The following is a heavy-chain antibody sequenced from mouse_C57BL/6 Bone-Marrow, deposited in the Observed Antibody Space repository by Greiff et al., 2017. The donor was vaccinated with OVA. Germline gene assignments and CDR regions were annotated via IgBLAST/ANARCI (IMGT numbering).Heavy chain of an antibody. V-gene: IGHV1-4*01. CDR1: GYTFTSYT. CDR2: INPSSGYT. Sequence: QVQLQQSGAELARPGASVKMSCKASGYTFTSYTMHWVQQRPGQGLEWIGYINPSSGYTKYNQKFKDKATLTADKSSSTAYMQLSSLTSEDSAVYYCARWGYSRNYWGQGTTLTVSS. CDR3: ARWGYSRNY. J-gene: IGHJ2*01. D-gene: IGHD2-5*01.